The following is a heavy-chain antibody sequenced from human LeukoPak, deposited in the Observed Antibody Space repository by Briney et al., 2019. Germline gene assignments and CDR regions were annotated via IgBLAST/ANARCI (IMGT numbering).Heavy chain of an antibody. CDR1: GFTFGHHF. J-gene: IGHJ6*03. V-gene: IGHV3-53*01. CDR3: ARVATYYDFWSGSYYYYYMDV. Sequence: GGSLRLSCVASGFTFGHHFMSWVRQAPGKGLEWVSVIYSGGSTYYADSVKGRFTISRDNSKNTLYLQMNSLRAEDTAVYYCARVATYYDFWSGSYYYYYMDVWGKGTTVTVSS. CDR2: IYSGGST. D-gene: IGHD3-3*01.